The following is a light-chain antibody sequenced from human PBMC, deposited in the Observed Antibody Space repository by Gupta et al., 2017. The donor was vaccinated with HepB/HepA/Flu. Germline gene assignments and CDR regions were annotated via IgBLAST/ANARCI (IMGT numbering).Light chain of an antibody. CDR3: QQYGSSPVT. CDR1: QTVISDY. J-gene: IGKJ5*01. V-gene: IGKV3-20*01. CDR2: GAS. Sequence: ETVLTQTPGILSLSPGEGATLFCKASQTVISDYVAWYQQKPGQAPRLLVYGASRRAADIPDRFSGSGSGTDFTLTIRRLEPEDFALYYCQQYGSSPVTFGQGTRLEIK.